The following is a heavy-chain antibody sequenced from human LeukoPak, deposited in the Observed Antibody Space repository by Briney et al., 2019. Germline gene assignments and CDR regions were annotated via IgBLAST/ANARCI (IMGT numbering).Heavy chain of an antibody. J-gene: IGHJ4*02. CDR1: GYTFTSYG. CDR3: ARERVPYCTITSCYGVCRY. D-gene: IGHD2-2*01. Sequence: VASVKVSCKASGYTFTSYGISWVRQAPGQGLEWMGWISAYNGYTNYAQKLQGRVSMTTDTSTSTAYTELRSLRSDDTAVYYCARERVPYCTITSCYGVCRYWGQGTLVTVSS. CDR2: ISAYNGYT. V-gene: IGHV1-18*01.